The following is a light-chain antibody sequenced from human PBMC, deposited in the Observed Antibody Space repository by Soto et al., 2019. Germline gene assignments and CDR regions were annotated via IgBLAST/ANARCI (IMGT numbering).Light chain of an antibody. V-gene: IGKV3-20*01. CDR1: QSVSKNY. Sequence: EILLTQSPGTLALSPGERATLSCGASQSVSKNYLAWYQQQPGHAPSLLIYGASNRATGIPDRLSGSGSGTDFTLTISRLEPEDFAVYYCQQYGSSGTFGQGTKVDIK. CDR3: QQYGSSGT. J-gene: IGKJ1*01. CDR2: GAS.